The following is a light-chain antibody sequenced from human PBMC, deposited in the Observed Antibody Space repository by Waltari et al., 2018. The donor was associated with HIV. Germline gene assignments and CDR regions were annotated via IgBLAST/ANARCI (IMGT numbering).Light chain of an antibody. CDR3: QSYDSSLSGWV. CDR1: SSNIGIGYS. Sequence: QSVLTQPPSVSGAPGQRVTISCTGSSSNIGIGYSVHWYPQLPGTAPKLLIYGNSNRPSGVPDRFSGSKSGTSASLAITGLQAEDEADYYCQSYDSSLSGWVFGGGTKLTVL. CDR2: GNS. V-gene: IGLV1-40*01. J-gene: IGLJ3*02.